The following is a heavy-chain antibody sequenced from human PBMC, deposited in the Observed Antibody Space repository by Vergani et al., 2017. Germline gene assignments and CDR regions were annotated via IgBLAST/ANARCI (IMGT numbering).Heavy chain of an antibody. CDR3: ARCGLGPEGSSWSYYYYYYYMDV. CDR2: IYTSGST. Sequence: QVQLQESGPGLVKPSQTLSLTCTVSGASISSGNYYWNWIRQPAGKGLEWIGRIYTSGSTNYNPSLKSRVTISLDTSKNQFSLKLTSVTAADTAVYYCARCGLGPEGSSWSYYYYYYYMDVWGKGTTVTVSS. CDR1: GASISSGNYY. V-gene: IGHV4-61*02. D-gene: IGHD6-13*01. J-gene: IGHJ6*03.